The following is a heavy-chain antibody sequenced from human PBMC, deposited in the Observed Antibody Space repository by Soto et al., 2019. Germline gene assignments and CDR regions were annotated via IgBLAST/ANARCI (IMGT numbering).Heavy chain of an antibody. CDR2: IYYSGST. Sequence: PSETLSLTCTVSGGSVSSGSYYWSWIRHPPGKGLEWIGYIYYSGSTNYNPSLKSRVTISVDTSKNQFSLKLSSVTAADTAVYYCAYRIVGATAFDYWGQGTLVTVST. J-gene: IGHJ4*02. CDR1: GGSVSSGSYY. V-gene: IGHV4-61*01. D-gene: IGHD1-26*01. CDR3: AYRIVGATAFDY.